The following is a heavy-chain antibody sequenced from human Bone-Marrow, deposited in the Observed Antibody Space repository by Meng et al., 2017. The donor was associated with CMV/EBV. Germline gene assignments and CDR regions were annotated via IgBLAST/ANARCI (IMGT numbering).Heavy chain of an antibody. V-gene: IGHV3-9*01. CDR2: ISGNSGGI. CDR3: ARDRQYCSSTSCYRGYYYYYGMDV. J-gene: IGHJ6*02. D-gene: IGHD2-2*02. CDR1: GFNFDDYA. Sequence: SLKISCTASGFNFDDYAMHWVRQLPGKGLEWVSGISGNSGGIGYADSVKGRFTISRDNSKNTLYLQMNSLRTEDTAVYYCARDRQYCSSTSCYRGYYYYYGMDVWGQGTTVSVSS.